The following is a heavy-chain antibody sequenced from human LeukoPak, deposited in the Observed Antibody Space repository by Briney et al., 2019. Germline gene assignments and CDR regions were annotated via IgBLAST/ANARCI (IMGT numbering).Heavy chain of an antibody. CDR2: IYYGGST. CDR3: ARDSRRGTFQH. D-gene: IGHD3-16*01. V-gene: IGHV4-39*07. J-gene: IGHJ1*01. CDR1: GGSISRNSDY. Sequence: SETLSLTCTVSGGSISRNSDYWGWIRQPPGKGLEWIGSIYYGGSTYYNPSLKSRVTISVDTSKNQFSLKLSSVTAADTAVYYCARDSRRGTFQHWGQGTLVTVSS.